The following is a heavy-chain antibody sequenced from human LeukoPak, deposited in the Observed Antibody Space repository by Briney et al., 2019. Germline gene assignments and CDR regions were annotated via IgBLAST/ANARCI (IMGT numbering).Heavy chain of an antibody. D-gene: IGHD3-22*01. CDR3: ARADSSGYSLGLFDP. CDR2: IYYSGST. J-gene: IGHJ5*02. CDR1: GGSISSYY. Sequence: SETLSLTCTVSGGSISSYYWSWIRQPPGKGLEWIGYIYYSGSTNYNPSLKSRVTISVDTSKNQFSLKLSSVTAADTAVYYCARADSSGYSLGLFDPWGQGTLVTVSS. V-gene: IGHV4-59*01.